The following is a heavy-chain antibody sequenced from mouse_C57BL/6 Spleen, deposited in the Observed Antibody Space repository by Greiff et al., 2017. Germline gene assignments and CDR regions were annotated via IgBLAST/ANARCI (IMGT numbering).Heavy chain of an antibody. Sequence: VQLQQPGAELVKPGASVKLSCKASGYTFTSYWMHWVKQRPGQGLEWIGMIHPNSGSTNYNEKFKSKATLTVDKSSSTAYMQLSSLTSEDSAVYYCARVVDYDFYFDYGGKGTTLTVSS. CDR1: GYTFTSYW. V-gene: IGHV1-64*01. CDR2: IHPNSGST. D-gene: IGHD2-4*01. CDR3: ARVVDYDFYFDY. J-gene: IGHJ2*01.